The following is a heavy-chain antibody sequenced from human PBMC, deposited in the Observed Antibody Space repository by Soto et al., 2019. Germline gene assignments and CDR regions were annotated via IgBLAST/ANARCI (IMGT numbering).Heavy chain of an antibody. D-gene: IGHD1-26*01. CDR1: GFTFTSSA. Sequence: SVKVSCEASGFTFTSSAVQWVRQARGQRLEWIGWIVVGSGNTNYAQKFQERVTITRDMSTSTAYMELSSLRSEDTAVYYCAAGVGATPPDYWGQGTLVTVSS. J-gene: IGHJ4*02. CDR3: AAGVGATPPDY. V-gene: IGHV1-58*01. CDR2: IVVGSGNT.